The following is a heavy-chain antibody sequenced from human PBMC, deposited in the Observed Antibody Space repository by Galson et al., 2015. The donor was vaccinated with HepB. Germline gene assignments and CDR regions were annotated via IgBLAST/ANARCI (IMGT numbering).Heavy chain of an antibody. D-gene: IGHD3/OR15-3a*01. CDR2: ITISRLI. J-gene: IGHJ6*02. Sequence: SLSLSCAASEFAFGSISMSWGRQAPGTPEDWVSSITISRLIYNNYAVKVRFTISRDNAKNSLSLQMNSLRAEDTAVYYCATTFGLVSHTYTMDVWGHGTTVTVSS. V-gene: IGHV3-21*01. CDR3: ATTFGLVSHTYTMDV. CDR1: EFAFGSIS.